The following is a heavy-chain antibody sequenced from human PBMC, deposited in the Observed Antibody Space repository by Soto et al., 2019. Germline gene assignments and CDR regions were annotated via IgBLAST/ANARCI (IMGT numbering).Heavy chain of an antibody. D-gene: IGHD1-26*01. CDR1: GLPFTSFP. Sequence: EVQLLESGGGLLQPGGPRRLSWAPSGLPFTSFPLRGSRQAPVKGLKWFSAISGSGGSTYYADSVKGRFTISRDNSKNTLYLQMNSLRAEDTAVYYCARRGSGSYYDYWGQGTLVTVSS. CDR2: ISGSGGST. CDR3: ARRGSGSYYDY. J-gene: IGHJ4*02. V-gene: IGHV3-23*01.